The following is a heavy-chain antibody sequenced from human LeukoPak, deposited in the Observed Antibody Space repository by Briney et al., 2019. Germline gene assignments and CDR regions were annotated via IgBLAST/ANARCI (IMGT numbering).Heavy chain of an antibody. D-gene: IGHD4-17*01. V-gene: IGHV3-21*01. CDR2: ISSSSTYI. J-gene: IGHJ5*02. CDR1: GFTFSSKS. Sequence: GGSLRLSCAASGFTFSSKSMNWVRQAPGKGLEWVSSISSSSTYIYYADSVKGRFTISRDNAKNSLYLQLNSLRAEDTAVYYCARERSYGDFCFDLWGQGTLVTVSS. CDR3: ARERSYGDFCFDL.